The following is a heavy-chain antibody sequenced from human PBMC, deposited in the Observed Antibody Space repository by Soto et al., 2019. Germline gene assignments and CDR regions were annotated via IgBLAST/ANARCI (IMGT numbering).Heavy chain of an antibody. CDR1: GFSFSTYS. D-gene: IGHD3-22*01. Sequence: EVQLVESGGGLVQPGGSLRLSCAASGFSFSTYSMNWVRQAPGKGLEWVSYISSSSSTIYHADSVKGRFTISRDNAKNSLYLQMNSLRAEDTAVYYCARDRFSANYYHDAFDIWGQGTMVTVSS. J-gene: IGHJ3*02. CDR2: ISSSSSTI. V-gene: IGHV3-48*01. CDR3: ARDRFSANYYHDAFDI.